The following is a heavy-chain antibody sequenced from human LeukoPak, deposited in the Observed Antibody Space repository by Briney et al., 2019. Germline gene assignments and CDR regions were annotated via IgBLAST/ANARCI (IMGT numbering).Heavy chain of an antibody. CDR1: GFXFGDYA. CDR2: VRSKTYGGTT. D-gene: IGHD3-10*01. J-gene: IGHJ4*02. V-gene: IGHV3-49*04. CDR3: TRGSTVRGAKYYFDY. Sequence: GRSLRLSCTASGFXFGDYAINWVRQAPGKGLKWVGFVRSKTYGGTTEYAASVKGRFTVSRDDSQTIAYLQMNSLKTEDTAVYYCTRGSTVRGAKYYFDYWGQGTLVTVSS.